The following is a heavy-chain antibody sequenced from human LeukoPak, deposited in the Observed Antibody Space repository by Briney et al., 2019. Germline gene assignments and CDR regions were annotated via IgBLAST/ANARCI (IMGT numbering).Heavy chain of an antibody. CDR3: ARGGICSGGSCPRLSAEYFQH. CDR2: LWYDVGNQ. Sequence: GGSLRLSCAASGFTFSSYGMHWVRQAPGKGLEWVAVLWYDVGNQYYADSVKGRFTISRDNSKNTLYLQMNSLRAEDTAVYYCARGGICSGGSCPRLSAEYFQHWGQGTLVTVSS. V-gene: IGHV3-33*01. CDR1: GFTFSSYG. J-gene: IGHJ1*01. D-gene: IGHD2-15*01.